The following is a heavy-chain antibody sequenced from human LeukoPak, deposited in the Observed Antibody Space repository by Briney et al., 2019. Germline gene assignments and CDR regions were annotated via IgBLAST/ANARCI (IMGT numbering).Heavy chain of an antibody. V-gene: IGHV1-2*02. Sequence: ASVKVSCKASGYTFTSYGISWVRQAPGEGLEWMGWINPNSGATSFAQEFQGRVTMTRDTSISTAYMELSRLRSDDTAVYYCARDKLRLELLGRHNWFDPWGQGTLVTVSS. CDR1: GYTFTSYG. CDR3: ARDKLRLELLGRHNWFDP. J-gene: IGHJ5*02. CDR2: INPNSGAT. D-gene: IGHD2-15*01.